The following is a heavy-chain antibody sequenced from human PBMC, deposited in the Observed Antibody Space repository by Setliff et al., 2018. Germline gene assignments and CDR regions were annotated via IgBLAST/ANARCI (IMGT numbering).Heavy chain of an antibody. J-gene: IGHJ4*02. V-gene: IGHV3-72*01. CDR2: IKNKVNTFST. Sequence: HPGGSLRLSCAASGFTFGDHFMDWVRQPPGKGLEWVGRIKNKVNTFSTQYAASVNGRFSISRDDSKSSLYLQMNSLKSEDTAVYYCTTDSWVENWGSDYWGQGTLVTVSS. CDR1: GFTFGDHF. CDR3: TTDSWVENWGSDY. D-gene: IGHD7-27*01.